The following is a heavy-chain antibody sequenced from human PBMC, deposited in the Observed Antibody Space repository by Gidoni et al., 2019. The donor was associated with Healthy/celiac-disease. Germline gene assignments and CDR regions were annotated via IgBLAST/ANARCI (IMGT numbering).Heavy chain of an antibody. D-gene: IGHD2-15*01. CDR3: ARDKAGYCSGGSCYGPYYYYGMDV. CDR1: GGTFSSYT. V-gene: IGHV1-69*08. Sequence: QVQLVQSGAEVKKPGSSVKVSCKASGGTFSSYTISWVRQAPGQGLEWMGRIIPILGIANYAQKFQGRVTITADKSTSTAYMELSSLRSEDTSVYYCARDKAGYCSGGSCYGPYYYYGMDVWGQGTTVTVSS. CDR2: IIPILGIA. J-gene: IGHJ6*02.